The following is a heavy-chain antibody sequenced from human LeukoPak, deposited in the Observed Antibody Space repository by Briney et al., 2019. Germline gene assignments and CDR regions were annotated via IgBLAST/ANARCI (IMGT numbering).Heavy chain of an antibody. Sequence: PGGSLRLSCAASGFTFNYYSMSWVRQAPGKGLEWVAVIWYDGTSKDYADSVKGRFTFSRDNSKNTLYLQMNSLTVEDTAVYYCARSQSSSLIDYWGQGTLVTVSS. CDR1: GFTFNYYS. J-gene: IGHJ4*02. CDR2: IWYDGTSK. D-gene: IGHD6-13*01. CDR3: ARSQSSSLIDY. V-gene: IGHV3-33*08.